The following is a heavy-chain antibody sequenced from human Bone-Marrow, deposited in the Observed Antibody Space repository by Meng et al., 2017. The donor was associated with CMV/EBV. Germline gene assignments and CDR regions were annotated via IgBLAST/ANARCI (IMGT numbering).Heavy chain of an antibody. Sequence: ASVKVSCKASGYTFTGYYMHWVRQAPGQGLEWMGWINPNSGGTNYAQKFQGRVTMTRDTSISTAYMELSRLRSDDTAVYYCARARGWGSSSSGRPYYFDYWGQGTLVTVSS. V-gene: IGHV1-2*02. CDR2: INPNSGGT. CDR1: GYTFTGYY. CDR3: ARARGWGSSSSGRPYYFDY. D-gene: IGHD6-6*01. J-gene: IGHJ4*02.